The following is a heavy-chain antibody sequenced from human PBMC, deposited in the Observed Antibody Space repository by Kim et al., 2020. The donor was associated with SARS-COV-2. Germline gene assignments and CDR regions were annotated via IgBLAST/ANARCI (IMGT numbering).Heavy chain of an antibody. Sequence: SVKVSCKASGGTFSSYAISWVRQAPGQGLEWMGGIIPIFGTANYAQKFQGRVTITADESTSTAYMELSSLRSEDTAVYYCASGGGGALHDYYYYYGMDVWGQGTTVTVSS. CDR3: ASGGGGALHDYYYYYGMDV. D-gene: IGHD3-16*01. V-gene: IGHV1-69*13. CDR1: GGTFSSYA. CDR2: IIPIFGTA. J-gene: IGHJ6*02.